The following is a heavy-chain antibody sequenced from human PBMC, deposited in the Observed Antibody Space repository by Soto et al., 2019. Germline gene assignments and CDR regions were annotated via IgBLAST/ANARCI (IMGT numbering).Heavy chain of an antibody. CDR2: IYTSGST. CDR1: GGSFSGYY. CDR3: VRDRLGSSRN. V-gene: IGHV4-4*07. J-gene: IGHJ4*02. D-gene: IGHD6-13*01. Sequence: QVRLQESGPGLVKPSETLSLTCTVSGGSFSGYYWSWIRQSAGKGLEWIGRIYTSGSTNYNPSLKSRVTMSVDTSKNQSSLKMSSVTAADTAVYYCVRDRLGSSRNWGQGTLVSVSS.